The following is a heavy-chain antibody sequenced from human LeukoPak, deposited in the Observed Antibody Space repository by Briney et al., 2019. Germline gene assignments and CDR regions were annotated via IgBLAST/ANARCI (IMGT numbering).Heavy chain of an antibody. CDR1: GFTFDDYA. CDR3: ARVPLTVTDPFDY. J-gene: IGHJ4*02. Sequence: PGGSLRLSCAASGFTFDDYAMHWVRQAPGKGLEWVSGISWNSGSIGYADSVKGRFTISRGNAKNSLYLQMNSLRAEDTAVYYCARVPLTVTDPFDYWGQGTLVTVSS. V-gene: IGHV3-9*01. D-gene: IGHD4-17*01. CDR2: ISWNSGSI.